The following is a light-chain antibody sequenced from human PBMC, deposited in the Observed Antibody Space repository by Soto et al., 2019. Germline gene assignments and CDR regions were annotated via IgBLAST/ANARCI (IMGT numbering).Light chain of an antibody. CDR1: QSISSW. CDR2: KAS. V-gene: IGKV1-5*03. CDR3: QQCNSYRRT. J-gene: IGKJ1*01. Sequence: DMQMTQSPSTLSASVGDRVTITYRASQSISSWLAWYQQKPGKAPKLLIYKASSLESGVPSRFSGSGSGIEFTLTISSLQPDDFATYYCQQCNSYRRTFGQGTKVEIK.